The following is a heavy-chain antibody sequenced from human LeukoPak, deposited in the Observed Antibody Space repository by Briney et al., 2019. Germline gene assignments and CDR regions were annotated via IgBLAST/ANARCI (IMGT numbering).Heavy chain of an antibody. CDR2: IRYSGST. J-gene: IGHJ4*02. D-gene: IGHD1-7*01. Sequence: SETLSLTCTVSGDSITGYYWSWIRQPPGRELEYIGFIRYSGSTKYNPSLQSRVTMSADTSKNQFSLKLTSVTAADTAVYYCARHKNSGTYPLDFWGQGTLVTVSS. CDR1: GDSITGYY. V-gene: IGHV4-59*08. CDR3: ARHKNSGTYPLDF.